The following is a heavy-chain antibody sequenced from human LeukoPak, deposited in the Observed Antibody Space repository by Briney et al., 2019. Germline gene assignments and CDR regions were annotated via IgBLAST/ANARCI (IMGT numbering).Heavy chain of an antibody. D-gene: IGHD1-1*01. V-gene: IGHV3-64D*09. CDR3: VKITSVTGGDC. Sequence: GGSLRLSCSASGFTFSAYAMYWVRQAPGKGLEYVSGIGNNGGSSFYADSVKGRFTISRDNSKNTLYLQMSSLRAEDTAVYYCVKITSVTGGDCWGQGTRLTVSS. CDR2: IGNNGGSS. CDR1: GFTFSAYA. J-gene: IGHJ4*02.